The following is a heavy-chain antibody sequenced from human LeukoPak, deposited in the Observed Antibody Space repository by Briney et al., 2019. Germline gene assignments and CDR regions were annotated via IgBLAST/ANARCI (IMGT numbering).Heavy chain of an antibody. J-gene: IGHJ4*02. Sequence: PGASMKVSCKASGYTFTNYGISWVRQAPGQGLEWMAWISAYNGNTNYAQKFQDRVTMTTDTSTSTASMELRSLTSDDTAVYYCARDSSVAGSFDSWGQGTLVTVSP. D-gene: IGHD6-19*01. CDR2: ISAYNGNT. CDR1: GYTFTNYG. CDR3: ARDSSVAGSFDS. V-gene: IGHV1-18*04.